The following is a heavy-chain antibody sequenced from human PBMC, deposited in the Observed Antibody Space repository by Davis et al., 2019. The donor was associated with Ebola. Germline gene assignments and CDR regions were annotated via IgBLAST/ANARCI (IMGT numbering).Heavy chain of an antibody. CDR1: GGTFSSYA. Sequence: SVKVSCKASGGTFSSYAISWVRQAPGQGLEWMGGIIPIFGAANYAQKFQGRVTITADESTSTAYMELSSLRSEDTAVYYCARDHFDAFDIWGQGTMVTVSS. CDR2: IIPIFGAA. CDR3: ARDHFDAFDI. J-gene: IGHJ3*02. V-gene: IGHV1-69*13.